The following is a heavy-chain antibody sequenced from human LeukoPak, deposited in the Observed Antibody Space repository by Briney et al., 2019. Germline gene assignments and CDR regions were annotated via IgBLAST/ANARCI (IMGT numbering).Heavy chain of an antibody. CDR2: ISSSGGST. Sequence: GGSLRLSCAASGFIFSTYTMNWVRQAPGKGLEWVSSISSSGGSTYYADSVKGRFTISRDNSKNTLYLLVNSLRAEDTVVYYCAKAAVYHDSCPDSWGQGTLVTVSS. CDR1: GFIFSTYT. J-gene: IGHJ4*02. V-gene: IGHV3-23*01. CDR3: AKAAVYHDSCPDS. D-gene: IGHD5/OR15-5a*01.